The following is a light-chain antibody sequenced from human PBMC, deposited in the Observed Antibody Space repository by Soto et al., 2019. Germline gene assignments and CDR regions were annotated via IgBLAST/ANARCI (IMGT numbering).Light chain of an antibody. CDR2: KAS. CDR1: QSISSW. J-gene: IGKJ2*01. V-gene: IGKV1-5*03. Sequence: DIQMTQSPSTLSASVGDRVTITCRASQSISSWLAWYQQKPGKAPKFLIYKASDLESGVPPRFSGSGSGTEFTLTISSLQPDDLATYYCQQYDSYPHTFGQGTKLEIK. CDR3: QQYDSYPHT.